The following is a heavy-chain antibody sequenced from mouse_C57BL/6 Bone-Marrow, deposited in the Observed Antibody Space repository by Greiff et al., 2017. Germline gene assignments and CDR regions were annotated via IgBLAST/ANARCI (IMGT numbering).Heavy chain of an antibody. CDR1: GYAFSSSW. J-gene: IGHJ2*01. V-gene: IGHV1-82*01. CDR3: AREVTTDY. Sequence: QVQLQQSGPELVKPGASVKISCKASGYAFSSSWMNWVKQRPGKGLEWIGRIYPGDGDTNYNGKFKGKATLTADKSSSTAYMQLSSLTSEDSAVYFCAREVTTDYGGKGATLTVSS. D-gene: IGHD2-2*01. CDR2: IYPGDGDT.